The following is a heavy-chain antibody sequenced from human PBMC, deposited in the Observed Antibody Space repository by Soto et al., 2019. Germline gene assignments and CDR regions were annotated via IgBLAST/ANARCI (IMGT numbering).Heavy chain of an antibody. CDR3: ARDPGGFDY. CDR1: GGTFSSYA. D-gene: IGHD3-10*01. Sequence: PWGPLRLSYAASGGTFSSYAMHWVLQAPGKGLEWVAVISYAGSNTYYADSVTRRFTLSTHNSKKKTYLQMKTLRDEATAVYYCARDPGGFDYWGQGTLVTVSS. V-gene: IGHV3-30-3*01. CDR2: ISYAGSNT. J-gene: IGHJ4*02.